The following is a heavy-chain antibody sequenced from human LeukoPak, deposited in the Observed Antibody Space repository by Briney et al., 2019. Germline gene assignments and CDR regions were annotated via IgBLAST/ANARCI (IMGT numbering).Heavy chain of an antibody. CDR1: GGTFSGYS. D-gene: IGHD6-6*01. Sequence: SSVKVSCKASGGTFSGYSISWVRQAPGQGVEWMGRIITMFATVNYALKFQGRLTFTADESTSTAYMELSSLRSEDTAVYYCARDRSPFHIAARMDYYYMDVWGKGTTVTVSS. CDR3: ARDRSPFHIAARMDYYYMDV. V-gene: IGHV1-69*15. J-gene: IGHJ6*03. CDR2: IITMFATV.